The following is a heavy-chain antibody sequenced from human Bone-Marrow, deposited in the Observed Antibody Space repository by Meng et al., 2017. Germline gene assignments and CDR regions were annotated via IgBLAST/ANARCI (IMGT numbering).Heavy chain of an antibody. V-gene: IGHV3-30*14. Sequence: QVQLVESGGGVVQPGMCLRLSCAASGFTCSSFAMHWVRQAPGKGLEWVAYIDSGGNTFYADSVKGRFIISRDNSKNTLSLQMNSLRAEDTAVYYCARSFIAAAGGGYWGQGTLVTVSS. CDR1: GFTCSSFA. J-gene: IGHJ4*02. D-gene: IGHD6-13*01. CDR3: ARSFIAAAGGGY. CDR2: IDSGGNT.